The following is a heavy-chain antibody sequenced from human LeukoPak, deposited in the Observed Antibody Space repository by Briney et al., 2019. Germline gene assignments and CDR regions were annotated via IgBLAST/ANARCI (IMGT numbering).Heavy chain of an antibody. CDR1: GYSISSGCY. CDR3: ARVIYCSGGSCYDGAWFDP. D-gene: IGHD2-15*01. CDR2: IYHSGST. Sequence: PSETLSLTCAVSGYSISSGCYWGWIRQPPGKGLEWIGSIYHSGSTYYNPSLKSRVTLSVDTSKNHFSLKLSSVTAADTAVYYCARVIYCSGGSCYDGAWFDPWGQGTLVTVSS. V-gene: IGHV4-38-2*01. J-gene: IGHJ5*02.